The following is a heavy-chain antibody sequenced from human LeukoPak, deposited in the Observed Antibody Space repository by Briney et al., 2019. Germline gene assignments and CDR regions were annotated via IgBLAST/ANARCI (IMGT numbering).Heavy chain of an antibody. Sequence: PSQTLSLTCTVSGGSISSGSYYWSWIRQPAGKGLGWIGRIYTSGSTNYNPSLKSRVTISVDTSKNQFSLKLSSVTAADTAVYYCARDMITFGGVIGYDYWGQGTLVTVSS. CDR2: IYTSGST. CDR3: ARDMITFGGVIGYDY. CDR1: GGSISSGSYY. D-gene: IGHD3-16*02. V-gene: IGHV4-61*02. J-gene: IGHJ4*02.